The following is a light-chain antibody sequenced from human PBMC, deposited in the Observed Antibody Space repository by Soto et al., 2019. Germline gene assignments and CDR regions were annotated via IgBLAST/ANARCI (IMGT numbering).Light chain of an antibody. J-gene: IGKJ1*01. CDR1: QSISSW. Sequence: GDRVTITCRASQSISSWLAWYQQKPGKAPKLLIYDASSLESGVPSRFSGSGSGTEFTLTISSLQPDDFATYYCQQYYRYPWTFGQGTKVEI. CDR3: QQYYRYPWT. CDR2: DAS. V-gene: IGKV1-5*01.